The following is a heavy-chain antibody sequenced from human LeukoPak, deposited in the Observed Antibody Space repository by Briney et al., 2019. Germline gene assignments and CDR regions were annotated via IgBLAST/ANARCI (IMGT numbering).Heavy chain of an antibody. CDR1: GYTFTNYD. Sequence: ASVKVSCKASGYTFTNYDINWVRQATGKGLEWMGWMNPNSGNTGYAQKFQGRVTMTRNTSISTAYMELSSLRSEDTAVYYCARVDCSSISCYKSHYYYGMDVWGQGTTITVSS. CDR2: MNPNSGNT. CDR3: ARVDCSSISCYKSHYYYGMDV. D-gene: IGHD2-2*02. J-gene: IGHJ6*02. V-gene: IGHV1-8*01.